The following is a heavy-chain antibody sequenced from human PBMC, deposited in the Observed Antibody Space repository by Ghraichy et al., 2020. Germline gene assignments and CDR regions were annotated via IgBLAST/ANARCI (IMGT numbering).Heavy chain of an antibody. CDR3: TTQKAYCGGDCYLVDY. V-gene: IGHV3-15*01. D-gene: IGHD2-21*01. Sequence: GGSLRLSCAASGFTFSNAWMSWVRQAPGKGLEWVGRIKSKTDGGTTDYAAPVKGRFTISRDDSKNTLYLQMNSLKTEDTAVYYCTTQKAYCGGDCYLVDYWGQGTLVTVSS. CDR1: GFTFSNAW. J-gene: IGHJ4*02. CDR2: IKSKTDGGTT.